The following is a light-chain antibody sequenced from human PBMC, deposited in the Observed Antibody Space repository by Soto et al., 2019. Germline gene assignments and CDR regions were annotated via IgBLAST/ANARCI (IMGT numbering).Light chain of an antibody. V-gene: IGKV3-20*01. CDR1: QSVTSNY. J-gene: IGKJ2*01. CDR2: GVS. CDR3: QQYDVSRT. Sequence: ETVLMQSPGTLSLSPGERATLSCRASQSVTSNYLAWYQQKPGQAPRLLIYGVSTRATGIPDRFSGSGSGTDFTLTISRLEPEDFAVYYCQQYDVSRTFGQGTKLEIK.